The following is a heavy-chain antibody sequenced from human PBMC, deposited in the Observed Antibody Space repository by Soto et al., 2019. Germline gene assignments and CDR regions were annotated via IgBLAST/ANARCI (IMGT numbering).Heavy chain of an antibody. D-gene: IGHD2-15*01. CDR1: GYSFTSYG. Sequence: EVQLVQSGAEVKKPGESLKISCKGSGYSFTSYGIGWFRKMPGKGREWMGIIYPGDSDTRYSPSFQGQVTISADKSISTAYLQWSSLKASDTAMYYCARPLGYCSGGSCYPDAFDIWGQGTMVTVSS. CDR3: ARPLGYCSGGSCYPDAFDI. J-gene: IGHJ3*02. V-gene: IGHV5-51*03. CDR2: IYPGDSDT.